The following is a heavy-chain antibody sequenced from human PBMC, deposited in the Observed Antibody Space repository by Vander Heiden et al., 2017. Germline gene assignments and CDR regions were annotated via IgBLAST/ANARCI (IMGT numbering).Heavy chain of an antibody. J-gene: IGHJ4*02. CDR3: ARVDYGGTALY. Sequence: VQLVESGGGLVKPGGSRSLSCPATGFTFSDYYMSWIRQAPGKVLELVSYISSSGSTIYYADSVKGRFTISRDNAKNSLDLQMNSLRAEDTAVYYCARVDYGGTALYWGQGTLVTVSS. D-gene: IGHD4-17*01. V-gene: IGHV3-11*01. CDR1: GFTFSDYY. CDR2: ISSSGSTI.